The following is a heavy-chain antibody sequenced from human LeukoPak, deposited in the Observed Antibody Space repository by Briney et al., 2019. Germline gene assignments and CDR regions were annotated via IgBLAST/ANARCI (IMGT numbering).Heavy chain of an antibody. J-gene: IGHJ4*02. Sequence: PGGSLRLSCAASGFTFSSYSMTWVRQAPGKGLEWVSSISSSSYIYYADSVKGRFTISRDNAKNSLYLQMNSLRAEDTAVYYCARANGGSSSSTFDYWGQGTLVTVSS. D-gene: IGHD6-6*01. CDR1: GFTFSSYS. CDR2: ISSSSYI. V-gene: IGHV3-21*01. CDR3: ARANGGSSSSTFDY.